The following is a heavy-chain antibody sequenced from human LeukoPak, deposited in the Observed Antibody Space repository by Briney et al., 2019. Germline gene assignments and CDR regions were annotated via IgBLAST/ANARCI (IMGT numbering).Heavy chain of an antibody. CDR3: ARGGSSWLYYGMDV. CDR2: IGTAGDT. CDR1: GFTFSSYD. D-gene: IGHD6-13*01. V-gene: IGHV3-13*01. Sequence: PGGSLRLSCAASGFTFSSYDMHWVRQATGKGLEWVSAIGTAGDTYYPGSVKGRFTISRENAKNSLYLQMNSLRAGDTAVYYCARGGSSWLYYGMDVWGQGTLVTVSS. J-gene: IGHJ6*02.